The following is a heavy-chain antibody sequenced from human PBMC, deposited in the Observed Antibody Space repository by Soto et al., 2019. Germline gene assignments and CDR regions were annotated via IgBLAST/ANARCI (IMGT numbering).Heavy chain of an antibody. J-gene: IGHJ5*02. Sequence: GGSLRLSCAASGIVFSDYMSWVRQAPGKGLEWLSYISGSGRTIYSADSVKGRFTISRDNATNSLYLQMNNVRTEDTAVYYCARLPFPWGWFDPWGQGTLVTSPQ. CDR2: ISGSGRTI. V-gene: IGHV3-11*01. CDR3: ARLPFPWGWFDP. CDR1: GIVFSDY. D-gene: IGHD3-16*01.